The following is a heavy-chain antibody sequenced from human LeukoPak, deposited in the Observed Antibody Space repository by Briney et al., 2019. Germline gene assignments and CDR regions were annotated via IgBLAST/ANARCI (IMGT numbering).Heavy chain of an antibody. CDR1: GFTFSSYA. V-gene: IGHV3-30-3*01. CDR2: ISYNGSNK. Sequence: GGSLRLSCAASGFTFSSYAMHWVRQAPGKGLEWVAVISYNGSNKYYADSVKGRFTISRDNSKNTLYLQMNSLRAEDTAVYYCARGRDHHLRESGTFDYWGQGTLVTVSS. D-gene: IGHD3-16*01. CDR3: ARGRDHHLRESGTFDY. J-gene: IGHJ4*02.